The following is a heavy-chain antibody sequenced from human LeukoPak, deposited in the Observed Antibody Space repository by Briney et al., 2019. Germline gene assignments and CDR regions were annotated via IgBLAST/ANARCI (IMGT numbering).Heavy chain of an antibody. V-gene: IGHV1-46*01. Sequence: GASVKVSCKASGYTFTSYYMHWVRQAPGQGLEWMGIINPSGGSTSYAQKFQGRVTMTRDMSTSTVYMELSSLRSEDTAVYYCARDRSYSSSWPSYYMDVWGKGTTVTVSS. D-gene: IGHD6-13*01. CDR1: GYTFTSYY. CDR2: INPSGGST. J-gene: IGHJ6*03. CDR3: ARDRSYSSSWPSYYMDV.